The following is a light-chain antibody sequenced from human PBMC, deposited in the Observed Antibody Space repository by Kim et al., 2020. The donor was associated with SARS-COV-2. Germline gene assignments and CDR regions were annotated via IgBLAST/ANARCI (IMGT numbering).Light chain of an antibody. V-gene: IGKV1-39*01. CDR3: QQSYSTPQYT. CDR1: QGISSY. CDR2: AAS. J-gene: IGKJ2*01. Sequence: DIQMTQSPSSLSASVGDRVTITCRASQGISSYLNWYQQKPGKAPKLLIYAASSLQSGVPSRFSGSGSGTDFTLTISSLQPEDFATYYCQQSYSTPQYTFGQGTKLEI.